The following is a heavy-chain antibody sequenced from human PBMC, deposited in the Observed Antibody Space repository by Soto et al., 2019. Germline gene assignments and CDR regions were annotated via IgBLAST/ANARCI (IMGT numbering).Heavy chain of an antibody. CDR3: ARDYGITPRPGRLGFDY. Sequence: SETLSLTCTVSGASINNYYWSWIRQPPGEGLEWIGYIYYTGSANYNPSLKSRVTMSVDTSKNQFSLRLSSVTAADTAVYYCARDYGITPRPGRLGFDYWGQGILVTVSS. D-gene: IGHD6-6*01. CDR2: IYYTGSA. CDR1: GASINNYY. J-gene: IGHJ4*02. V-gene: IGHV4-59*01.